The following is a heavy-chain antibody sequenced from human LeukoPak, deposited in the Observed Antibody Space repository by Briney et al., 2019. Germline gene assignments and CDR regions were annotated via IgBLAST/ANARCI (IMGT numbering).Heavy chain of an antibody. Sequence: ASVSDSSTESGYTFTIYNIQCVRESPGQRGERVGLINTKVGRAIYAQKFQGRVTMPTDTSTSTVYLELNSLRSEDTAVYYGARDRYCSGGSCFVHYYHGLDVWGQGTTVTVSS. J-gene: IGHJ6*02. CDR1: GYTFTIYN. D-gene: IGHD2-15*01. V-gene: IGHV1-46*01. CDR3: ARDRYCSGGSCFVHYYHGLDV. CDR2: INTKVGRA.